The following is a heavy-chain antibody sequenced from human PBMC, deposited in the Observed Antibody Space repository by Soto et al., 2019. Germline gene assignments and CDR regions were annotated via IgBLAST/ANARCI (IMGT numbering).Heavy chain of an antibody. Sequence: SETLSLTCAVSGYSISSGYYWGWIRQPPGKGLEWIGSVYHSGSTYYNPSLKSRVTISVDTSKNQFSLKLSSVTAADTAVYYCARASSPNYYDSSSGGYFDYWGQGTLVTVSS. CDR1: GYSISSGYY. CDR2: VYHSGST. V-gene: IGHV4-38-2*01. J-gene: IGHJ4*02. D-gene: IGHD3-22*01. CDR3: ARASSPNYYDSSSGGYFDY.